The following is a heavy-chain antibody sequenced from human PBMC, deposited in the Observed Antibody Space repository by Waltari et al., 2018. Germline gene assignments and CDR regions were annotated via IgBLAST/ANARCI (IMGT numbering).Heavy chain of an antibody. V-gene: IGHV3-21*01. Sequence: EVQLVESGGGLVKPGGSLRLSCAASGFTFSSYSMNWVRQAPGKGLAWVSSISSSSSYIYYADSVKGRFTISRDNAKNSLYLQMNSLRAEDTAVYYCARDQRSGYDLWYSSGWYTGEGGTPLDYWGQGTLVTVSS. CDR3: ARDQRSGYDLWYSSGWYTGEGGTPLDY. J-gene: IGHJ4*02. D-gene: IGHD6-19*01. CDR1: GFTFSSYS. CDR2: ISSSSSYI.